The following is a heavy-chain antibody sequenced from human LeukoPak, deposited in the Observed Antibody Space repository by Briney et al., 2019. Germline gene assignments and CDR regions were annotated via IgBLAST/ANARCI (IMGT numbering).Heavy chain of an antibody. CDR3: VSFYETY. J-gene: IGHJ4*02. D-gene: IGHD2/OR15-2a*01. CDR1: GNYW. V-gene: IGHV3-74*01. CDR2: INSDGSWT. Sequence: GGSLRLSCAASGNYWMHWVRQARGKGLVWVSHINSDGSWTSYADSVKGRFTISKDNAKNTVYLQMNSLRDEDTAVYYCVSFYETYWGRGTLVTVSS.